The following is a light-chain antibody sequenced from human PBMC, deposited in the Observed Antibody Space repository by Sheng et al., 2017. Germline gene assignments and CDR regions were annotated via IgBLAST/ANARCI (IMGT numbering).Light chain of an antibody. V-gene: IGKV1-5*03. Sequence: DIQMTQSPSTLSASVGDRVSITCRASQSISDWLAWYQQKPGKAPKLLIYKASSLESGVPSRFSGSGSGTEFTLTISSLQPDDFATYYCQQSNTLWTFGQGTKVEIK. CDR2: KAS. J-gene: IGKJ1*01. CDR3: QQSNTLWT. CDR1: QSISDW.